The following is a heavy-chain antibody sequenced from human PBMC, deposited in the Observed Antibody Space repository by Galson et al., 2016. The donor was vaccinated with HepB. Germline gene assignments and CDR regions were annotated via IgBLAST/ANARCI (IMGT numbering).Heavy chain of an antibody. Sequence: SLRLSCAASGFPFRNYGMSWVRQAPGKGLQWVAAISGSGSSTYYADSVKGRFTISRDNSKNTLYLQMNSLRVEDTAIYYCADARTQHYFYDYYDLDVWGQVTTVTFSS. CDR3: ADARTQHYFYDYYDLDV. CDR2: ISGSGSST. CDR1: GFPFRNYG. J-gene: IGHJ6*02. D-gene: IGHD1-14*01. V-gene: IGHV3-23*01.